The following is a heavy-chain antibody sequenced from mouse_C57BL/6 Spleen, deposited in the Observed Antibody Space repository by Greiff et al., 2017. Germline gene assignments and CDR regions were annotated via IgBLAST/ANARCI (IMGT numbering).Heavy chain of an antibody. D-gene: IGHD2-3*01. CDR2: IRLKSDNYAT. CDR3: TGAGDGYYYWYFDV. Sequence: EVMLVESGGGLVQPGGSMKLSCVASGFTFSNYWMNWVRQSPEKGLEWVAQIRLKSDNYATHYAESVKGRFTISRDDSKSSVYLQMNNLRAEDTGIYYCTGAGDGYYYWYFDVWGTGTTVTVSS. V-gene: IGHV6-3*01. CDR1: GFTFSNYW. J-gene: IGHJ1*03.